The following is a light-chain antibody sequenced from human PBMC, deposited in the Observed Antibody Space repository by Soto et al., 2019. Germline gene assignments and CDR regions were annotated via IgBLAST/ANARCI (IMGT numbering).Light chain of an antibody. V-gene: IGKV3-15*01. J-gene: IGKJ4*01. CDR2: GAS. CDR1: QSVSSN. Sequence: EIVMTQSPATLSVSPGERAALSCRASQSVSSNLAWYQQKPGQAPRLLIYGASTSATGIPARFSGSASGTEFTLTSSCVQSEDFAVYYCQQYNNWPLTFGGGTKVDIK. CDR3: QQYNNWPLT.